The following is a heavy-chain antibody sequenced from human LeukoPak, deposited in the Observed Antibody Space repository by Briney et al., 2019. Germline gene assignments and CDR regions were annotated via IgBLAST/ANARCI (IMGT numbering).Heavy chain of an antibody. CDR2: MNPNSGNT. Sequence: GASVKVSCKASGYTFTSYDINWVRQATGQGLEWMGWMNPNSGNTGYAQKFQGRVTITRNTSISTAYMELSSLRSEDTAVYYCARGLLRYFDWLDHDAFDIWGQGTMVTVSS. D-gene: IGHD3-9*01. J-gene: IGHJ3*02. CDR3: ARGLLRYFDWLDHDAFDI. V-gene: IGHV1-8*03. CDR1: GYTFTSYD.